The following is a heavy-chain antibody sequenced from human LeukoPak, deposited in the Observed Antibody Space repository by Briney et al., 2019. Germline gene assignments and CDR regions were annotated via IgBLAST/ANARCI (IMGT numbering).Heavy chain of an antibody. V-gene: IGHV3-33*01. CDR3: ARVTLELGPYLDY. Sequence: GRSLRLSCAASGFTFSSYGMHWVRQAPGKGLEWVAVIWYDGSNKYYADSVKGRFTISRDNSKNTLYLQMNSLRAEDTAVYYCARVTLELGPYLDYWGQGTLVTVSS. CDR1: GFTFSSYG. CDR2: IWYDGSNK. J-gene: IGHJ4*02. D-gene: IGHD1-7*01.